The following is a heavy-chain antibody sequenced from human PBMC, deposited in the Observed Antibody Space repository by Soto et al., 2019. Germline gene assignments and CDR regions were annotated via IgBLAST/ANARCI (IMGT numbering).Heavy chain of an antibody. V-gene: IGHV1-69*01. CDR1: GGTFSSYA. J-gene: IGHJ4*02. CDR3: ARDPMPQNYYDSTGYYRY. CDR2: IIPIFGTA. Sequence: QVQLVQSGAEVKKPGSSVKVSCKASGGTFSSYAINWVRQAPGQGREWMGGIIPIFGTANYAQKFQGRVTITADESTSTAYMELSSLRSEDTAVYYCARDPMPQNYYDSTGYYRYWGQGTLVTVSS. D-gene: IGHD3-22*01.